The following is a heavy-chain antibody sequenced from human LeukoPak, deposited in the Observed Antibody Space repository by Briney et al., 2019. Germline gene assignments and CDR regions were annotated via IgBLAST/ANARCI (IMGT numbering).Heavy chain of an antibody. CDR3: ASTRGYSGYDLNGSIDY. CDR1: GGSISRSSYY. V-gene: IGHV4-39*07. D-gene: IGHD5-12*01. Sequence: SETLSLTCTVSGGSISRSSYYWGWIRQPPGKGLEWIGSIYYSGSTYYNPSLKSRVTISVDTSKNQFSLNLSSVTAADTAVYYCASTRGYSGYDLNGSIDYWGQGTLVTVSS. CDR2: IYYSGST. J-gene: IGHJ4*02.